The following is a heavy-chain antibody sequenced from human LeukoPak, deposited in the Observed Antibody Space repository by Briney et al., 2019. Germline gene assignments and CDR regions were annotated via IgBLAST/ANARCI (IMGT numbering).Heavy chain of an antibody. CDR1: GFTFSSYW. Sequence: GGSLRLSCAASGFTFSSYWMSWVRQAPGKGLEWVANIKQDGSEKYYVDSVKGRFTISRDNAKNSLYLQMNSLRAEDTAVYYCARGPTTPYGADDAFDIWGQGTMVTVSS. J-gene: IGHJ3*02. D-gene: IGHD4-17*01. V-gene: IGHV3-7*01. CDR2: IKQDGSEK. CDR3: ARGPTTPYGADDAFDI.